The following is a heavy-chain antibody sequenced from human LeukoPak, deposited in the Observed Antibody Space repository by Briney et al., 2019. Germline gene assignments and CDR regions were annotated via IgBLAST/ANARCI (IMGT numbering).Heavy chain of an antibody. CDR2: ISGSGGST. CDR1: GFTFSSYA. CDR3: AKGDMGVVVPAAIYFDY. D-gene: IGHD2-2*02. V-gene: IGHV3-23*01. Sequence: GGSLRLSCAASGFTFSSYAMSWVRQAPGKGLEWVSAISGSGGSTYYADSVKGRFTISRDNSKNALYLQMNSLRAEDTAVYYCAKGDMGVVVPAAIYFDYWGQGTLVTVSS. J-gene: IGHJ4*02.